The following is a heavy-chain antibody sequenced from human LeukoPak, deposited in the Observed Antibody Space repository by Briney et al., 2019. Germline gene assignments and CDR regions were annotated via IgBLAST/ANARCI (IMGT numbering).Heavy chain of an antibody. CDR1: GGSISSGGYY. Sequence: SETLSLTCTVSGGSISSGGYYWSWIRQHPGKGLEWIGYIYYSGSTYYNPSLKSRVTISVDTSKNQFSLKLSSVTAADTAVYYCAAQRWLQFAIDYWGQRTLVTVSS. CDR2: IYYSGST. V-gene: IGHV4-31*03. J-gene: IGHJ4*02. CDR3: AAQRWLQFAIDY. D-gene: IGHD5-24*01.